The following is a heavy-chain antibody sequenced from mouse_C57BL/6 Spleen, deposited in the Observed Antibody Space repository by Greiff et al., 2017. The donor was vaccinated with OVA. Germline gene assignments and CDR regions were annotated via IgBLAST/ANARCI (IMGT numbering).Heavy chain of an antibody. CDR1: GFTFSSYA. V-gene: IGHV5-4*01. D-gene: IGHD2-1*01. CDR2: ISDGGSYT. J-gene: IGHJ3*01. Sequence: EVQGVESGGGLVKPGGSLKLSCAASGFTFSSYAMSWVRQTPEKRLEWVATISDGGSYTYYPDNVKGRFTISRDNAKNNLYLQMSHLKSEDTAMYYCAREGDLYYGNLAWFAYWGQGTLVTVSA. CDR3: AREGDLYYGNLAWFAY.